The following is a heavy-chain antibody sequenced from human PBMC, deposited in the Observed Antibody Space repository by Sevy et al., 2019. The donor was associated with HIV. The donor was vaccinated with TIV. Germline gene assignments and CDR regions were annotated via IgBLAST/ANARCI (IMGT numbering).Heavy chain of an antibody. CDR3: ARDLGGYGGNSIDY. D-gene: IGHD2-21*02. CDR2: ISADSGNS. Sequence: ASVKVSCKASGYPFSSYGISWVRQAPGQGLEWMGWISADSGNSNYAQNLQGRVTMTTDTSTSTAYMGLRGLRFDDTAVYYCARDLGGYGGNSIDYWGQGTLVTVSS. J-gene: IGHJ4*02. CDR1: GYPFSSYG. V-gene: IGHV1-18*01.